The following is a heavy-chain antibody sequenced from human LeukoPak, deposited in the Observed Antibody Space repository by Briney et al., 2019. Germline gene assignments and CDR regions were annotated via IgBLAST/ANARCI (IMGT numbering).Heavy chain of an antibody. D-gene: IGHD3-16*01. V-gene: IGHV1-2*02. CDR1: GYTFTGYY. CDR3: ARYTPGWGEFDY. Sequence: ASVKVSCKASGYTFTGYYMHWVRQAPGQGLEWMGWINPNSGGTNYAQKFQGRVTMTRDTSIGTAYMELSRLRSDDTAVYYCARYTPGWGEFDYWGQGTLVTVSS. J-gene: IGHJ4*02. CDR2: INPNSGGT.